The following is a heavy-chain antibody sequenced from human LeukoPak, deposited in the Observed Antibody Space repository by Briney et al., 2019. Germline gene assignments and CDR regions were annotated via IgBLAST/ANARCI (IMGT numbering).Heavy chain of an antibody. V-gene: IGHV3-7*01. J-gene: IGHJ4*02. Sequence: GGSLRLSCAASGFTFSSCWMSWVRQAPGKGLEWVANIKQDGSEKYYVDSVKGRFTIPRDNAKNSLFLQMNSLRAEDTAVYYCARDLNARSSFELGYWGQGTLVTVSS. CDR3: ARDLNARSSFELGY. D-gene: IGHD6-13*01. CDR2: IKQDGSEK. CDR1: GFTFSSCW.